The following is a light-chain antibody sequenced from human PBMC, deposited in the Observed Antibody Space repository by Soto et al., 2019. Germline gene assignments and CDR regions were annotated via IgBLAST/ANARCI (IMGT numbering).Light chain of an antibody. CDR2: MND. Sequence: QSVLTQPPSASGNPGQRLTISCSGSTSNILRNYVYWYRQLPGTAPRLLISMNDQRPSGVPDRFSGSKSGTSASLAITGLQAEDEADYYCQSYDSRLSGSVFGTGTKLTVL. V-gene: IGLV1-47*01. CDR3: QSYDSRLSGSV. CDR1: TSNILRNY. J-gene: IGLJ1*01.